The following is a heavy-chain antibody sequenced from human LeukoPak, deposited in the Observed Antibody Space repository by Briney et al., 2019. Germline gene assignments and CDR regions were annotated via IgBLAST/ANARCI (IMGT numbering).Heavy chain of an antibody. J-gene: IGHJ4*02. Sequence: ASVKVSCKASGYTFTSYGISWVRQAPGQGLEWMGWISAYNGNTNYAQKLQGRVTMTTDTSTSTAYMELRSLRSDDTAVYYCARGGGYGCNSTSCFTGDYWGQGTLVTVSS. D-gene: IGHD2-2*02. CDR3: ARGGGYGCNSTSCFTGDY. CDR2: ISAYNGNT. V-gene: IGHV1-18*01. CDR1: GYTFTSYG.